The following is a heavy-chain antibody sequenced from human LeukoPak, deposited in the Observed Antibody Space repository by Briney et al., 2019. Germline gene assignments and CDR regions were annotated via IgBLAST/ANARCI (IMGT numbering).Heavy chain of an antibody. V-gene: IGHV3-30-3*01. CDR2: ISYDGSNK. CDR3: ARTRSGYSYGLTDAFDI. Sequence: GGSLRLSCAASGFTLSSYAMHWVRQAPGKGLEWVAVISYDGSNKYYADSVKGRFTISRDNSKNTLYLQMNSLRAKDTAVYYCARTRSGYSYGLTDAFDIWGQGTMVTVSS. CDR1: GFTLSSYA. J-gene: IGHJ3*02. D-gene: IGHD5-18*01.